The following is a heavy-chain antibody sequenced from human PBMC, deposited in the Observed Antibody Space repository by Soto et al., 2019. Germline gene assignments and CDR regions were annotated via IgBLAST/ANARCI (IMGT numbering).Heavy chain of an antibody. CDR1: GFTFSSYG. CDR2: IWYDGSNK. D-gene: IGHD6-6*01. V-gene: IGHV3-33*01. Sequence: PGGSLRLSCAASGFTFSSYGMHWVRQAPGKGLEWVAVIWYDGSNKYYADSVKGRFTITRDNSKNTLYLQMNSLRAEDTAVYYCASEKDSSSSEEDYYYYMDVWGKGTTVTVSS. CDR3: ASEKDSSSSEEDYYYYMDV. J-gene: IGHJ6*03.